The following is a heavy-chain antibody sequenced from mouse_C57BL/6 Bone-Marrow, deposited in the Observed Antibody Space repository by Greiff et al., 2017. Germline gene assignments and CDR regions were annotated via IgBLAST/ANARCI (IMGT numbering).Heavy chain of an antibody. D-gene: IGHD1-1*01. CDR2: IWRGGST. V-gene: IGHV2-2*01. CDR1: GFSLTSYC. J-gene: IGHJ4*01. CDR3: ARCYYGRDAMDY. Sequence: QVQLQQSGPGLVQPSPCLSITCTASGFSLTSYCVHWVRQSPGKGLEWLGVIWRGGSTDYNAAFISSLGISKDNSKSQVFFKMNSLQADDTAIDYCARCYYGRDAMDYWGQGTSVTVSS.